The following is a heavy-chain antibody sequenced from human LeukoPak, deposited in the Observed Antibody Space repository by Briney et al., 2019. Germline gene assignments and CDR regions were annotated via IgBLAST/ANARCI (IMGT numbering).Heavy chain of an antibody. CDR2: ISGSGAGT. D-gene: IGHD1-26*01. CDR1: GFAFSSYA. V-gene: IGHV3-23*01. Sequence: GGSLRLSCAASGFAFSSYAMSWVRQAPGKGLEWVSAISGSGAGTYYADSVKGRFTISRDNSKNTLYLQMNSLRAEDTAIYYCAKAKGSYWGYYFDYWGQGTLVTVSS. J-gene: IGHJ4*02. CDR3: AKAKGSYWGYYFDY.